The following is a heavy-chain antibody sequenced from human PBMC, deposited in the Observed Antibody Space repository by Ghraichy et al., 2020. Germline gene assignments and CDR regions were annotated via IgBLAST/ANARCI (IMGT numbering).Heavy chain of an antibody. D-gene: IGHD6-19*01. CDR2: TYYRSKWYN. V-gene: IGHV6-1*01. CDR1: GDSVSSQTAA. Sequence: SQTLSITCAISGDSVSSQTAAWNWIRQSPSRGLEWLGRTYYRSKWYNEYAVSVKSRISVNPDTSRNQFSLQLNSVTPEDTAVYYCARGVAGKSYAKDVWGQGTTVIVSS. J-gene: IGHJ6*02. CDR3: ARGVAGKSYAKDV.